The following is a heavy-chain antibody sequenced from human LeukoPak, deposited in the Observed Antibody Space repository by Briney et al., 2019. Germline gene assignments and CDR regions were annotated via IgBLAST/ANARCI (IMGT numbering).Heavy chain of an antibody. CDR1: GFTFSSYA. CDR3: AKDPASSVSRPYYFDY. CDR2: ISGSGGST. D-gene: IGHD4-11*01. J-gene: IGHJ4*02. Sequence: GGSLRLSCAASGFTFSSYAMSWVRQAPGKGLEWVSAISGSGGSTYYADSVKGRFTISRDNSKNTLYLQLNSLRAEDTAVYYCAKDPASSVSRPYYFDYWGQGTLVTVSS. V-gene: IGHV3-23*01.